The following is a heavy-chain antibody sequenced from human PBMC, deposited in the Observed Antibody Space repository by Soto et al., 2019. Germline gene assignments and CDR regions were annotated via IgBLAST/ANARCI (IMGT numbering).Heavy chain of an antibody. CDR2: ISYDGSNK. CDR3: AKEQAGRSLDY. Sequence: GGSLRLSCAASGFTFSSYGMHWVRQAPGKGLEWVAVISYDGSNKYYADSVKGRFTISRDNSKNTLYLQMNSLRAEDTAVYYCAKEQAGRSLDYWGQGTLVTVSS. D-gene: IGHD6-19*01. V-gene: IGHV3-30*18. CDR1: GFTFSSYG. J-gene: IGHJ4*02.